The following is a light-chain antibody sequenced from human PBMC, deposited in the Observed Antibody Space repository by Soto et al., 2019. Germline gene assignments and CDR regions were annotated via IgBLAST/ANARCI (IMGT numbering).Light chain of an antibody. Sequence: EIVMTQSPGTLSVSPGERATLSCRARQHVSRNFSWSRQKPGQAPTLLIYGVSTRATGIPARFSGSGSGTEFTLTISSLQSEDFAVYYCQQYNNWPYTFGQGTRLESK. CDR1: QHVSRN. CDR2: GVS. CDR3: QQYNNWPYT. J-gene: IGKJ2*01. V-gene: IGKV3-15*01.